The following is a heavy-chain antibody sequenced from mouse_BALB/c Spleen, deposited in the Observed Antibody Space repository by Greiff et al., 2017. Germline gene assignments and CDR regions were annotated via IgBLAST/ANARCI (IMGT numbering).Heavy chain of an antibody. CDR1: GFTFSSFG. V-gene: IGHV5-17*02. D-gene: IGHD2-3*01. CDR2: ISSGSSTI. Sequence: EVQLVESGGGLVQPGGSRKLSCAASGFTFSSFGMHWVRQAPEKGLEWVAYISSGSSTIYYADTVKGRFTISRDNPKNTLFLQMTSLRSEDTAMYYCARSILYEGAMDYWGQGTSVTVSS. J-gene: IGHJ4*01. CDR3: ARSILYEGAMDY.